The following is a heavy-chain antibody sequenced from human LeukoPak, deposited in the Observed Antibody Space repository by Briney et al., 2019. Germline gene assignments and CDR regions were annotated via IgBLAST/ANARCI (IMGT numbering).Heavy chain of an antibody. D-gene: IGHD2/OR15-2a*01. Sequence: ASVKVSCKASGYTFTGYNMHWVRKAPGQGLEWMGRINPNSGGTNYAQKFQGRVTMTRDTSINTAYMELSRLRSEDTAVYYCARPLGVIGDYYYAMDVWGQGTTVTVSS. J-gene: IGHJ6*02. CDR1: GYTFTGYN. CDR3: ARPLGVIGDYYYAMDV. CDR2: INPNSGGT. V-gene: IGHV1-2*06.